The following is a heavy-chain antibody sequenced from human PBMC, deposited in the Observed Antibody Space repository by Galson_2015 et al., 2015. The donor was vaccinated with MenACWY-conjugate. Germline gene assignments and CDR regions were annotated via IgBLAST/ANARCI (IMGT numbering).Heavy chain of an antibody. CDR3: AKDNNRVVAPNNWFDP. Sequence: SLRLSCAASGFTFSNYAMTWVRQAPGKGLEWVSTISGTGGRTYYADSVKGRFTISRDNSKNTLYVQVNSLRPEDTAVYYCAKDNNRVVAPNNWFDPWGQGTLVTVSS. V-gene: IGHV3-23*01. CDR2: ISGTGGRT. D-gene: IGHD2-15*01. CDR1: GFTFSNYA. J-gene: IGHJ5*02.